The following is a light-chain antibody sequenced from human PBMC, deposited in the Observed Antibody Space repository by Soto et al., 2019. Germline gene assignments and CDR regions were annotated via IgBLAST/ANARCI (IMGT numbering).Light chain of an antibody. CDR1: SFNIGNNY. CDR3: ATWYSRLTVEV. Sequence: QSVLTQPPSVSAAPGQKVTISCSGSSFNIGNNYVSWFQQLPGTAPKLLIYDSNKRPSGSPDRFSGSKSGTTATLDITGLQTGDEADYYCATWYSRLTVEVFGGGTKLTVL. CDR2: DSN. V-gene: IGLV1-51*01. J-gene: IGLJ2*01.